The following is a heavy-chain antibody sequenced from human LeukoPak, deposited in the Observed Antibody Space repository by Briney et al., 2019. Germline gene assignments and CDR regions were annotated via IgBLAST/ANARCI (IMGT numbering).Heavy chain of an antibody. CDR2: ISSSGSTI. J-gene: IGHJ4*02. CDR3: ARAVWSGFPYYFDY. CDR1: GFTFSSYA. Sequence: TGGSLRLSCAASGFTFSSYAMSWVRQAPGKGLEWVSYISSSGSTIYYADSVKGRFTISRDNAKNSLYLQMNSLRAEDTAVYYCARAVWSGFPYYFDYWGQGTLVTVSS. D-gene: IGHD3-3*01. V-gene: IGHV3-48*03.